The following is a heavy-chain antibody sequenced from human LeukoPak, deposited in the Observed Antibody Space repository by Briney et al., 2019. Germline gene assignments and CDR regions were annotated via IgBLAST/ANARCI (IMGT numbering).Heavy chain of an antibody. CDR1: GFTFSSYA. D-gene: IGHD1-1*01. V-gene: IGHV3-23*01. CDR2: ISGSGATT. J-gene: IGHJ6*03. CDR3: AREPSARRHYYFDY. Sequence: GGSLRLSCAASGFTFSSYAMNWVRLVPGKGLEWVAGISGSGATTVYADAVKGRFTISRDSATETLFLKMKSLRAEDTALYFCAREPSARRHYYFDYWGKGTTVTVSS.